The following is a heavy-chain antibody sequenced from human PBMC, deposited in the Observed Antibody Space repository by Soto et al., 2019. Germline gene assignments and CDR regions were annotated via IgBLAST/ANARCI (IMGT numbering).Heavy chain of an antibody. D-gene: IGHD3-22*01. Sequence: VQLQQWGAGLLKPSETLSLTCAVYGGSFSGYYWSWIRQPPGKGLEWIGEINHSGSTNYNPSLKSRVTISVDTSKNQFSLKLSSVTAADTAVYYCARGWLPAFDIWGQGTMVTVSS. CDR1: GGSFSGYY. CDR3: ARGWLPAFDI. CDR2: INHSGST. V-gene: IGHV4-34*01. J-gene: IGHJ3*02.